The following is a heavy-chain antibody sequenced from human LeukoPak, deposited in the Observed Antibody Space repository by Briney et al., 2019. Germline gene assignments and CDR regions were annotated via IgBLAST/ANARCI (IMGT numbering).Heavy chain of an antibody. V-gene: IGHV3-23*01. CDR3: AKSRYSSSWYGDDAFDI. Sequence: PGGSLRLSCAASGFTFSSYAMSWVRQAPGKGLEWVSAISGSGGSTYYADSVKGRFTISRDNSKNTLYLQMNSLRAEDTAVYYCAKSRYSSSWYGDDAFDIWGQATMVTVSS. CDR1: GFTFSSYA. CDR2: ISGSGGST. J-gene: IGHJ3*02. D-gene: IGHD6-13*01.